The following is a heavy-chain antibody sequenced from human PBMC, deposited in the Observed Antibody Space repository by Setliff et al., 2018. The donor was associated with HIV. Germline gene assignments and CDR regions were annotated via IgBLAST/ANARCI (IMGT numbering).Heavy chain of an antibody. CDR3: ASGNNFDY. CDR2: IKQDGSER. CDR1: GFTFSNYW. Sequence: PGGSLRLSCAASGFTFSNYWMSWVRQAPGKGLEWVANIKQDGSERYYVDSVKGRFTISRDNAKNSAYLQMNSLRAEETAVYYCASGNNFDYWGQGTLVTVSS. V-gene: IGHV3-7*01. J-gene: IGHJ4*02.